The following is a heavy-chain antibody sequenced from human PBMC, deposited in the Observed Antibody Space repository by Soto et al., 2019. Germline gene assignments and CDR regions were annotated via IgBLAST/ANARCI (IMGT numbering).Heavy chain of an antibody. Sequence: QVQLVQSGAEVKEPGASVKVSCEASGYTFNTYAISWVRQAPGQGLEWLGWITGYNGNTNYAQNLQGRVTMTTDISTSTAYMELRSLRFDDTAVYYCARERHQYSSGWYGIDFWGQGTQVTVSS. CDR1: GYTFNTYA. CDR3: ARERHQYSSGWYGIDF. J-gene: IGHJ4*02. CDR2: ITGYNGNT. V-gene: IGHV1-18*01. D-gene: IGHD6-19*01.